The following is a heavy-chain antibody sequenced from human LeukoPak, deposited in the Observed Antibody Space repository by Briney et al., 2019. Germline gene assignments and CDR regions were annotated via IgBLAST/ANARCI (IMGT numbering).Heavy chain of an antibody. CDR2: IYYSGST. D-gene: IGHD1-20*01. V-gene: IGHV4-39*07. CDR3: ARVKVRYNWNDVFDY. CDR1: GGSISTSSYY. J-gene: IGHJ4*02. Sequence: PSETLSLTCTVSGGSISTSSYYWGWIRQPPGKGLEWIGSIYYSGSTYYNPSLKSRVTISVDTSKNQFSLKLSSVTAADTAVYYCARVKVRYNWNDVFDYWGQGTLVTVSS.